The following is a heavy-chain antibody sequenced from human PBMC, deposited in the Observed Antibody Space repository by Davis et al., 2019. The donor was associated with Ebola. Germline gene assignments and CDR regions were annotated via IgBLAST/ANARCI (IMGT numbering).Heavy chain of an antibody. CDR2: INPSGGST. D-gene: IGHD3-22*01. J-gene: IGHJ4*02. CDR1: GYTFTGYY. CDR3: AKPWGPCSGGSCYYDSSGYYDY. Sequence: AASVKVSCKASGYTFTGYYMHWVRQAPGQGLEWMGIINPSGGSTSYAQKFQGRVTMTRDTSTSTVYMELSSLRSEDTAVYYCAKPWGPCSGGSCYYDSSGYYDYWGQGTLVTVSS. V-gene: IGHV1-46*01.